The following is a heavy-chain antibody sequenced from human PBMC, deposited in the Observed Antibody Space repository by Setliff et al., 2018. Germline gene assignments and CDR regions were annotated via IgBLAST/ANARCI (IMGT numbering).Heavy chain of an antibody. CDR2: INHRGST. J-gene: IGHJ4*02. Sequence: TLSLTCAVYSGSFSGYFWTWIRQSPEKGLEWIGEINHRGSTNYNPSLKSRVTISVDTSKSQFSLNLTSVTAADTAVYYCARYFSRLPQLGIYGWLDSWGQGTLVTVSS. V-gene: IGHV4-34*01. D-gene: IGHD7-27*01. CDR1: SGSFSGYF. CDR3: ARYFSRLPQLGIYGWLDS.